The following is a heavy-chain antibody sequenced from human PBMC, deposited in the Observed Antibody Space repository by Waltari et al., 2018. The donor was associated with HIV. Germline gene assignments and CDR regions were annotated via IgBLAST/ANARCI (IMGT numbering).Heavy chain of an antibody. D-gene: IGHD3-10*01. CDR2: ISYDGTNQ. J-gene: IGHJ5*01. CDR3: AKDGRLRWYGDTGWLDS. CDR1: GFTFRAYA. Sequence: QVYLLESGGGVVQPGRSLRLSCVTSGFTFRAYAFHWVRQAPGQGLEWLAAISYDGTNQYYAKSVKGRFIISRDDATNTVHLQMGSLRVEDTAMYFCAKDGRLRWYGDTGWLDSWGRGSQVTVSS. V-gene: IGHV3-30*04.